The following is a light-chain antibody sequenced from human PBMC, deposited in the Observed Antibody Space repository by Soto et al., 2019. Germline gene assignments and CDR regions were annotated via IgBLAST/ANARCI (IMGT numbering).Light chain of an antibody. CDR3: FSYAGRDTLVV. V-gene: IGLV2-23*01. J-gene: IGLJ2*01. CDR1: SSDLGSYNL. Sequence: QSALTQPASVSGSPGQSTTISCTGTSSDLGSYNLVSWYQHHPGKAPKLIIYEATKRPSGISSRFSGSKSGYTASLTISGLQAEDEAFYSCFSYAGRDTLVVSGGGTQLTVL. CDR2: EAT.